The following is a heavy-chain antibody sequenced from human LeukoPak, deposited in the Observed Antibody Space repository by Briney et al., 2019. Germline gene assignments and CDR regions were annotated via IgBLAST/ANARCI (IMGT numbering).Heavy chain of an antibody. D-gene: IGHD5-12*01. CDR1: GFTFSNYN. J-gene: IGHJ6*02. V-gene: IGHV3-21*03. CDR3: ARLPTRLRAGYYYYYGMDV. Sequence: GGSLRLSCAASGFTFSNYNMNWVRQAPGKGLDWVSSISSSSSNIHYADSVKGRFTISRDNANDSLYLQMNSLRAEDTAVYYCARLPTRLRAGYYYYYGMDVWGQGTTVTVSS. CDR2: ISSSSSNI.